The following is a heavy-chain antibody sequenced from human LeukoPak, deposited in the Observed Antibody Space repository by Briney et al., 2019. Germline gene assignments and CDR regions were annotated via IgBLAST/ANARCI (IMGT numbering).Heavy chain of an antibody. CDR1: GGSISGGGYY. CDR3: ARATVTLLDPYYFDY. CDR2: IYHSGST. J-gene: IGHJ4*02. V-gene: IGHV4-30-2*01. Sequence: SETLSLTCTVSGGSISGGGYYWSWIRQPPGKGLEWIGYIYHSGSTYYNPSLKSRVTISVDRSKNQFSLKLSSVTAADTAVYYCARATVTLLDPYYFDYWGQGTLVTVSS. D-gene: IGHD4-11*01.